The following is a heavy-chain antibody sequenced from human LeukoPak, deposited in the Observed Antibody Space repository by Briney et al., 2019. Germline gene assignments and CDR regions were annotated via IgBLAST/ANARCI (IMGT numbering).Heavy chain of an antibody. J-gene: IGHJ4*02. CDR1: GFTFSDHY. V-gene: IGHV3-11*01. CDR3: ARGIAAAAGDY. CDR2: ISSVGTSR. Sequence: GGSLRLSCAASGFTFSDHYMTWIRQAPGKGLEWVSHISSVGTSRYYADSVKGRFTISRDNTKKSLHLQVNSLRAEDTAVYYCARGIAAAAGDYWGQGTLVTVSS. D-gene: IGHD6-13*01.